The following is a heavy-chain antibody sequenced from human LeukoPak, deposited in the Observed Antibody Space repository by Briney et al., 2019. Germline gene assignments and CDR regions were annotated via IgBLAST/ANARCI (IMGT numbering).Heavy chain of an antibody. J-gene: IGHJ4*02. Sequence: ASVKVSCKASGYTFTSYGISLVRQAPGQGPEWMGWISAYNGNTNYAQKLQGRVTMTTDTSTSTAYMELRSLRSDDTAVYYCARIGTYYYDSSGYRKWDYWGQGTLVTVSS. V-gene: IGHV1-18*01. CDR1: GYTFTSYG. CDR2: ISAYNGNT. CDR3: ARIGTYYYDSSGYRKWDY. D-gene: IGHD3-22*01.